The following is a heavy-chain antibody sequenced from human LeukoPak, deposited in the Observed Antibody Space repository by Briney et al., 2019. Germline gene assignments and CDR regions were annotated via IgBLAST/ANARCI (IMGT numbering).Heavy chain of an antibody. J-gene: IGHJ4*02. CDR1: GGSISSYY. V-gene: IGHV4-59*08. CDR3: ARAVGGGASYYFDY. Sequence: NASETLSLTCTVSGGSISSYYWSWIRQPPGKGLEWIGNIYYSGSTYYNPSLKSRVTISVDTSKNQFSLKLSSVTAADTAVYYCARAVGGGASYYFDYWGQGTLVTVSS. D-gene: IGHD3-16*01. CDR2: IYYSGST.